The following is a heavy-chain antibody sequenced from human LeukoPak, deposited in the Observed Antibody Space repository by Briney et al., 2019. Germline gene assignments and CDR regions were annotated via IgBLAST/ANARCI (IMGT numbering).Heavy chain of an antibody. J-gene: IGHJ4*02. V-gene: IGHV3-73*01. CDR3: TRLIYGDYPPFDY. CDR2: IRSKANSYAT. D-gene: IGHD4-17*01. Sequence: GGSLRLSCAASGFTFSGSTMHWVRQASGKGLEWVGRIRSKANSYATAYAASVKGRFTISRDDSKNTAYLQMNSLKTEDTAVYYCTRLIYGDYPPFDYWGQGTLVTVSS. CDR1: GFTFSGST.